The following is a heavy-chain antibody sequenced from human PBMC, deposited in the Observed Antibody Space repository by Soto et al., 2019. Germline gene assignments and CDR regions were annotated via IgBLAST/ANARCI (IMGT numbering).Heavy chain of an antibody. D-gene: IGHD3-10*01. J-gene: IGHJ6*02. CDR3: ARGGEHRGLPGYGMDV. V-gene: IGHV4-59*12. CDR1: GGSISGYY. CDR2: MYNTGST. Sequence: SETLSLTCTVSGGSISGYYWSWFRQPPGKGLEWIGYMYNTGSTVYNPSFKSRVTISVYTSKNQFSLKLSSVTAADTAVYFCARGGEHRGLPGYGMDVWGQGT.